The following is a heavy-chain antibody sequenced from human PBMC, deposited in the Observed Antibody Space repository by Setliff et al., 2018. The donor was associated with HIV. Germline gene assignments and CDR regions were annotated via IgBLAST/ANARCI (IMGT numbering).Heavy chain of an antibody. J-gene: IGHJ4*01. CDR2: IIPIFGTA. D-gene: IGHD3-10*01. Sequence: SVKVSCKASGDTFSNYAISWVRQAPGQELEWMGGIIPIFGTANYAQKFEGRVTITADKSTSTAYMEVNSLRFEDTAVYYCARVFYYSAGSYSLDYWGQETLVTVSS. V-gene: IGHV1-69*06. CDR3: ARVFYYSAGSYSLDY. CDR1: GDTFSNYA.